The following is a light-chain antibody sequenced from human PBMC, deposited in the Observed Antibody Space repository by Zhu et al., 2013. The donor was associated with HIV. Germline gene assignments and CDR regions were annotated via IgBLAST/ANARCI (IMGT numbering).Light chain of an antibody. CDR3: TSYTTSTTVV. Sequence: QSALTQPRSVSGSPGQSITISCTGTSGDIGAYNYVSWYQQHPGKAPKLMIYDVSNRPSGVSNRFSGSKSGNTASLTISGLQAEDEADYYCTSYTTSTTVVFGGGTKLTVL. CDR1: SGDIGAYNY. V-gene: IGLV2-14*01. CDR2: DVS. J-gene: IGLJ2*01.